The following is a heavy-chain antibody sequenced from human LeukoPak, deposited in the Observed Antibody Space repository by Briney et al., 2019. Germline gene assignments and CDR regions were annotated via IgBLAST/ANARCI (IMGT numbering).Heavy chain of an antibody. CDR1: GSTFNNYA. Sequence: GGSLRLSCAASGSTFNNYAMSWVRQARGMGLEWLSYVSGSGGDTYCAASVKGRFTISRDNSKNTVYLQMGSLRAEDTAVYYCAKNRGGTYKYYMDVWGNGTTVTVSS. D-gene: IGHD1-1*01. CDR2: VSGSGGDT. CDR3: AKNRGGTYKYYMDV. V-gene: IGHV3-23*01. J-gene: IGHJ6*03.